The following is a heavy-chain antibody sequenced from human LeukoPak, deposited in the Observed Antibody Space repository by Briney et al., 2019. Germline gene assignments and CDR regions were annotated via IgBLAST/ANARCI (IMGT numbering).Heavy chain of an antibody. CDR1: GFTFSSYS. Sequence: GGSLRLSCAASGFTFSSYSMSWVRQAPGKGLEWVSSISSSSSYIYYADSVKGRFTISRDNAKNSLYLQMNSLRAEDTAVYYCARDSYGSGSYWFYYYYYMDVWGKGTTVTVSS. J-gene: IGHJ6*03. V-gene: IGHV3-21*01. CDR3: ARDSYGSGSYWFYYYYYMDV. CDR2: ISSSSSYI. D-gene: IGHD3-10*01.